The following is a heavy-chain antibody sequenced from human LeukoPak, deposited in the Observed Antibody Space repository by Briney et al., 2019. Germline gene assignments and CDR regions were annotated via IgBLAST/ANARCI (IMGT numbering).Heavy chain of an antibody. Sequence: PSGTLSLTCTVSGYSISSGYYWGWIRQPPGKGLEWIGSIYHSGSTYYNPSLKSRVTISVDTSKNQFSLKLSSVTAADTAVYYCAREKPSGYDLFDYWGQGTLVTVSS. CDR3: AREKPSGYDLFDY. J-gene: IGHJ4*02. V-gene: IGHV4-38-2*02. D-gene: IGHD6-25*01. CDR2: IYHSGST. CDR1: GYSISSGYY.